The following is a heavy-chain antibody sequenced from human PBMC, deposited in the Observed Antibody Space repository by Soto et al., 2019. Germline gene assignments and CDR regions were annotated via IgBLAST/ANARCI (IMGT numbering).Heavy chain of an antibody. J-gene: IGHJ4*02. CDR1: GFSLTTPGVG. V-gene: IGHV2-5*02. Sequence: QITLKESGPTLVKPTQTLTLTCTFSGFSLTTPGVGVGWIRQTPGKALEWLALIYWDDDKRYRPSLELRLTITKDASKNQVVLTMTIMDPVATATYYCDHSVRLVLRVFVPNFDYWGQGALVTVSS. CDR3: DHSVRLVLRVFVPNFDY. D-gene: IGHD1-1*01. CDR2: IYWDDDK.